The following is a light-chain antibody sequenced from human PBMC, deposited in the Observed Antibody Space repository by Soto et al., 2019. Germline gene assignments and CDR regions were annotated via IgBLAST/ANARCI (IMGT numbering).Light chain of an antibody. CDR1: QSVSNNF. V-gene: IGKV3-20*01. J-gene: IGKJ1*01. CDR2: GAS. Sequence: IFVTQCPGTLAFSPGGRATLPCKPSQSVSNNFLAWYQQKPGQAPRLLIYGASNRATGIPDRFSGSGSGTDFTLTISRLEPEDFAVYYCPVHGDSPRTSGQGTKVDIK. CDR3: PVHGDSPRT.